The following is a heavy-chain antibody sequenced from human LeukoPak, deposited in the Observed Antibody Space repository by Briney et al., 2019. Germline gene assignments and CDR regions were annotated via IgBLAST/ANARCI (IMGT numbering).Heavy chain of an antibody. CDR3: ARGGWLSSLYYYYGMDV. J-gene: IGHJ6*02. CDR2: MNPNSGNT. CDR1: GYTFTSYD. V-gene: IGHV1-8*01. Sequence: ASVKVSCKASGYTFTSYDINWVRRATGQGLEWMGWMNPNSGNTGYAQKFQGRVTMTRNTSISTAYMELSSLRSEDTAVYYCARGGWLSSLYYYYGMDVWGQGTTVTVSS. D-gene: IGHD3-22*01.